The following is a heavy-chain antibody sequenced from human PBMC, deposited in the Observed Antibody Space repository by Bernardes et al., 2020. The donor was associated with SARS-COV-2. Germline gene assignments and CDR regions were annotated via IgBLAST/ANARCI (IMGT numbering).Heavy chain of an antibody. V-gene: IGHV3-74*01. CDR1: GFTFSSYW. D-gene: IGHD2-8*02. CDR2: LNEDGRIT. J-gene: IGHJ4*02. CDR3: VRELAGGWGS. Sequence: GGSLRLSCAASGFTFSSYWMHWVRQVPGKGLVWVSRLNEDGRITTYADSVKGRFTISRDNAKNTLFLQMNSLRVEDTAVYYCVRELAGGWGSWGQGTLVTVSS.